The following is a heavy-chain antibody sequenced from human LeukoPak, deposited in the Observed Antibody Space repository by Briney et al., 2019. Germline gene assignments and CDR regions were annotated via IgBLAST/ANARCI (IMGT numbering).Heavy chain of an antibody. CDR2: ISAYNGNT. CDR1: GYTFTSYG. CDR3: ARDVRGLTYYYDSSGYVPLDY. J-gene: IGHJ4*02. D-gene: IGHD3-22*01. V-gene: IGHV1-18*01. Sequence: ASVKVSCKASGYTFTSYGISWVRQAPGQGLEWMGWISAYNGNTNYAQKLQGRVTMTTDTSTSTAYMELRSLRSDDTAVYYCARDVRGLTYYYDSSGYVPLDYWGQGTLVTVSS.